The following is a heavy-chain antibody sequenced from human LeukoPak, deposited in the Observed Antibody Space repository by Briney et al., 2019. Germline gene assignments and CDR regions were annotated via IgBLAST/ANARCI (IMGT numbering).Heavy chain of an antibody. CDR3: ARRGYDILTGYYTGD. CDR1: GGSISSSSYY. J-gene: IGHJ4*02. CDR2: IYHSGST. V-gene: IGHV4-39*01. Sequence: SETLSLTCTVSGGSISSSSYYWGWIRQPPGKGLEWIGSIYHSGSTYYNPSLKSRVTISVDTSKNQFSLKLSSVTAADTAVYYCARRGYDILTGYYTGDWGQGTLVTVSS. D-gene: IGHD3-9*01.